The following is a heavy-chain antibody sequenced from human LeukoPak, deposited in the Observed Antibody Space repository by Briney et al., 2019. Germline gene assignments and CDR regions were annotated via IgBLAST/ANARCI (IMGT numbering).Heavy chain of an antibody. Sequence: GGSLRLSCAASGFTFSSYEMNWDRQAPGKVLEWVSYISSSGSTIYYADSVKGRFTISRDNAKNSLYLQMNSLRAEDTAVYYCAELGITMIGGVWGKGTTVTISS. J-gene: IGHJ6*04. V-gene: IGHV3-48*03. CDR3: AELGITMIGGV. D-gene: IGHD3-10*02. CDR1: GFTFSSYE. CDR2: ISSSGSTI.